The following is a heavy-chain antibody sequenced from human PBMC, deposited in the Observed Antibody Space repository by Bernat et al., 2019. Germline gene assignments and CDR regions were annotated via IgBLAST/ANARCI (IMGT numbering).Heavy chain of an antibody. CDR2: IKSVGSTT. D-gene: IGHD5-24*01. CDR1: GFTFSNYW. Sequence: EVQLVESGGGLVQPGGSLRLSCAASGFTFSNYWMHWVRQAPGKGLVWVSRIKSVGSTTNYADSGKGRFTIARDTAKNTLFLQMNSLGAEGTAVYYCARDMVGFGDGYNFDYWGQGTLVTVSS. J-gene: IGHJ4*02. V-gene: IGHV3-74*01. CDR3: ARDMVGFGDGYNFDY.